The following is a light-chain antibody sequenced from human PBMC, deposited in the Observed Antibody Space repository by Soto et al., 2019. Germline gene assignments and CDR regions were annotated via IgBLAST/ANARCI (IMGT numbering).Light chain of an antibody. J-gene: IGKJ5*01. CDR3: QHLNSYLPIT. CDR2: DAS. CDR1: QGISTW. V-gene: IGKV1-5*01. Sequence: DIQMTQSPSTLSASVGDRVTITCRASQGISTWLAWYQQKPGKAPKLLIYDASSLESGVPSRFGGGGSGTEFTLTISSLQPEDFATYYCQHLNSYLPITFGQGTRLEI.